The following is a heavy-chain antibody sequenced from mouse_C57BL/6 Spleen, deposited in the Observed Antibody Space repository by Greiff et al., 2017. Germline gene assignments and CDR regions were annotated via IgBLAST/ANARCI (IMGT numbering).Heavy chain of an antibody. CDR3: ARRVYYGPFYWYFDV. J-gene: IGHJ1*03. CDR1: GYTFTDYY. V-gene: IGHV1-26*01. CDR2: INPNNGGT. D-gene: IGHD2-1*01. Sequence: EVQLQQSGPELVKPGASVKISCKASGYTFTDYYMNWVKQSHGKSLEWIGDINPNNGGTSYNQKFKGKATLTVDKSSSTAYMELRSLTSEDSAVYYCARRVYYGPFYWYFDVWGTGTTVTVSS.